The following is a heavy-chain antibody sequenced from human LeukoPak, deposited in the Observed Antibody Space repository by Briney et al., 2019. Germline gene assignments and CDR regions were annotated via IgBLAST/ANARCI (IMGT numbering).Heavy chain of an antibody. Sequence: PSETLSLTCAVYGGSFSGYYWSWIRQPPGKGLEWIGEINHSGSTNYNPSLKSRVTISVDTSKNQFSLKLSSVTAADTAVYYCARGYGTRISWYYYYYGMDVWGQGTTVTVSS. V-gene: IGHV4-34*01. D-gene: IGHD6-13*01. CDR2: INHSGST. CDR3: ARGYGTRISWYYYYYGMDV. CDR1: GGSFSGYY. J-gene: IGHJ6*02.